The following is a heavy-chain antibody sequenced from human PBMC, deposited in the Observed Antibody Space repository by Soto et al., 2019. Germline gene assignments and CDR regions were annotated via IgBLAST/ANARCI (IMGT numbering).Heavy chain of an antibody. J-gene: IGHJ6*02. CDR2: ISPSGGST. D-gene: IGHD3-10*01. Sequence: ASVKVSCKASGYTLTRYYIHWVRQAGGQGLEGMGIISPSGGSTSYAQKFLGRVTMTRDTYTSTVYMELSSLRSEDTAVYYCARSRINMVRGVIYGMDVWGQGDTVTLSS. V-gene: IGHV1-46*01. CDR1: GYTLTRYY. CDR3: ARSRINMVRGVIYGMDV.